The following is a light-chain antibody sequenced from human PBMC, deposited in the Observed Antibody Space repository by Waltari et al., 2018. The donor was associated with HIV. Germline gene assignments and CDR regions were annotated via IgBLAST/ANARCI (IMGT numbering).Light chain of an antibody. V-gene: IGKV1-33*01. J-gene: IGKJ2*01. Sequence: DIQMTQSPSSLPASVGDRVTITCQATQNIKGNLNWFQQKSGRAPKLRIYAGANLETGVPPRFSGGGSSTDYTLTISNLQPDDTGTYYCLQYDNLPYTFGQGTTLEI. CDR2: AGA. CDR3: LQYDNLPYT. CDR1: QNIKGN.